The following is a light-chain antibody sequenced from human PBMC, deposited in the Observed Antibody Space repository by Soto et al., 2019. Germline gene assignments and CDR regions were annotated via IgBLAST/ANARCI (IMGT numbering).Light chain of an antibody. Sequence: DLQMTQSPSSVSASVGDRVTITCRASQGIRGWLAWYQQKPGKAPKVLIFAASTLQSGVPSRFSGNGSGTDFTLTITSLQPEDSATYYCQQGNSYPYTFGQGTKLAIK. J-gene: IGKJ2*01. V-gene: IGKV1-12*01. CDR2: AAS. CDR1: QGIRGW. CDR3: QQGNSYPYT.